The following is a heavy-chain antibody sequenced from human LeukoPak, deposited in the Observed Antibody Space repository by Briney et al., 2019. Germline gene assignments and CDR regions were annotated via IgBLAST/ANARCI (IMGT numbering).Heavy chain of an antibody. J-gene: IGHJ4*02. CDR2: IKQDGSEK. D-gene: IGHD3-9*01. CDR3: ARKTGDY. V-gene: IGHV3-7*01. Sequence: PGGSLRLSCAASGLTFSNYWMDWVRQAPGKGLEWVANIKQDGSEKNYVDSVKGRFIISRDNAKNSLYLQMSSLRAEDTAVYYCARKTGDYWGQGTLVTVSS. CDR1: GLTFSNYW.